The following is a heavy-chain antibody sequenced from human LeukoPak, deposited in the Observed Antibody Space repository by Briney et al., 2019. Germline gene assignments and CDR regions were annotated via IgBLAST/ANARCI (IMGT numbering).Heavy chain of an antibody. CDR3: ARGNSNDHLAWFGP. V-gene: IGHV4-59*01. CDR1: GASISDNY. Sequence: SETLSLTCTVSGASISDNYWSWIRQPPGKGLEWIGYIYYTGNTNCNPSLKSRVAISVDTSKNQLSLKLSSVTAADTAVYYCARGNSNDHLAWFGPWGQGTLVSVSS. J-gene: IGHJ5*02. D-gene: IGHD2/OR15-2a*01. CDR2: IYYTGNT.